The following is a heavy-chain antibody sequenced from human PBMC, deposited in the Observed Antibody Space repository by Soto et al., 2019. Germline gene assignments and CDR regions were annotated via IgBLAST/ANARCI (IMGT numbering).Heavy chain of an antibody. CDR2: ISGSGGST. D-gene: IGHD2-2*01. CDR1: GFTFSSYA. Sequence: PGGSLRLSCAASGFTFSSYAMSWVRQAPGKGLEWVSAISGSGGSTYYADSVKGRFTTSRDNSKNTLYLQMNSLRAEDTAVYYCANDYYCSNTSCYLFDYWGQGTLVTVSS. CDR3: ANDYYCSNTSCYLFDY. V-gene: IGHV3-23*01. J-gene: IGHJ4*02.